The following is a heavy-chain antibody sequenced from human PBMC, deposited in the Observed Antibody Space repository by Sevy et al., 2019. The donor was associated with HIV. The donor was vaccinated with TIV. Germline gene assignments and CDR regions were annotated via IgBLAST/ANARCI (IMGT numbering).Heavy chain of an antibody. CDR2: IGTLAAT. CDR1: GFTFSGSD. Sequence: GGSLRLSCAASGFTFSGSDMHWVRQVKGKGLEWISSIGTLAATFYADSVKGRFTISRDNAQSYLYLHMSSLKVGDTARYFCVRGLQTHCDRTACPLDYWGQGTLVTVSS. D-gene: IGHD2-21*01. J-gene: IGHJ4*02. CDR3: VRGLQTHCDRTACPLDY. V-gene: IGHV3-13*01.